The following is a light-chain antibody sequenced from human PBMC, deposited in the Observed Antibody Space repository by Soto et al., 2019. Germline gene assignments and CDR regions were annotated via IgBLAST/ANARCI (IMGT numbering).Light chain of an antibody. CDR2: KAS. V-gene: IGKV1-5*03. Sequence: DIQMTQSPSTLSASVGDRVSITCRASQSVSIWLAWYQQKPGKAPNLLIYKASSLESGVPSRFSGSGSGTEFTLTISSLQPEDVATYYCQQHHEDVAWTFGQGTKVEIK. CDR1: QSVSIW. J-gene: IGKJ1*01. CDR3: QQHHEDVAWT.